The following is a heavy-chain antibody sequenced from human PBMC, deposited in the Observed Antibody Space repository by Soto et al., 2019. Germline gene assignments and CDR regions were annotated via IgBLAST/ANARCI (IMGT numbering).Heavy chain of an antibody. D-gene: IGHD6-13*01. CDR3: ARHWGRGAAGTCYN. CDR2: IYYSGST. Sequence: SETLSLTCTVSGGSISSGGYYWSWIRQHPGKGLECIGYIYYSGSTYYNPSLKSRVTMSVDTSKNQFSLKLSSVTAADTAVYYCARHWGRGAAGTCYNWGQGTLVTVSS. V-gene: IGHV4-39*01. J-gene: IGHJ4*02. CDR1: GGSISSGGYY.